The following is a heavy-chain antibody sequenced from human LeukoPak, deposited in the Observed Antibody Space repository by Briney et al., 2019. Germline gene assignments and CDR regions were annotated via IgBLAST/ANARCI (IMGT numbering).Heavy chain of an antibody. CDR1: GYTFTSYG. CDR2: ISAYNGNT. V-gene: IGHV1-18*01. D-gene: IGHD1-1*01. CDR3: ARDPTTTEAHDY. Sequence: EAXXXXSCKASGYTFTSYGISWVRQAPGQGLEWMGWISAYNGNTNYAQKLQGRVTMTTDTSTSTAYMELRSLRSDDTAVYYCARDPTTTEAHDYWGQGTLVTVSS. J-gene: IGHJ4*02.